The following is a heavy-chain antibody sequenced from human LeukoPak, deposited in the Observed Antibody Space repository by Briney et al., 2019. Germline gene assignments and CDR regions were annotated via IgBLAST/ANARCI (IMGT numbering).Heavy chain of an antibody. D-gene: IGHD3-10*01. CDR1: GFSFRAYS. CDR2: IYGGGST. CDR3: ATWPGAWYGEDS. V-gene: IGHV3-53*01. J-gene: IGHJ4*02. Sequence: GGSLRLSCAASGFSFRAYSMNWVRQAPGKGLEWVSTIYGGGSTYYADSVKGRFTISRDNSQNTLFLRMNNLRAEDTAVYYCATWPGAWYGEDSWGQGTLVTVSS.